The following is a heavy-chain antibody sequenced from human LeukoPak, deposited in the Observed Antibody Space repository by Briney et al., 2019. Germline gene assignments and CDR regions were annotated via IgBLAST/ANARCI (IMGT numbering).Heavy chain of an antibody. J-gene: IGHJ3*02. Sequence: ASVKVSCQVSGYTLTELSMHWVRQAPGKGLEWMGGFDPEDGETIYAQKFQGRVTMTEDTSTDTAYMELSSLRSEDTAVYYCATDRDSSGYYQDRAFDIWGQGTMVTVSS. CDR1: GYTLTELS. D-gene: IGHD3-22*01. CDR2: FDPEDGET. CDR3: ATDRDSSGYYQDRAFDI. V-gene: IGHV1-24*01.